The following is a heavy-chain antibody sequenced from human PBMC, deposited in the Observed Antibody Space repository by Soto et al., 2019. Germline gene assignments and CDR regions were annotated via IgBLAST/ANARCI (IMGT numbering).Heavy chain of an antibody. CDR3: ARWNIAAAGDNWFDP. CDR1: GGTFSSYT. V-gene: IGHV1-69*02. D-gene: IGHD6-13*01. CDR2: IIPILGIA. J-gene: IGHJ5*02. Sequence: QVQLVQSGAEVKKPGSSVKVSCKASGGTFSSYTISWVRQAPGQGLEWMGRIIPILGIANYAQKFQGRVTINADKSTSTAYMELSSLRSEDTAVYYCARWNIAAAGDNWFDPWGQGTLVTVSS.